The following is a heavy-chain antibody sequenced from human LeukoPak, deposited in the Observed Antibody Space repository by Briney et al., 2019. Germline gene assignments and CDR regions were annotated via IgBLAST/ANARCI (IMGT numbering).Heavy chain of an antibody. CDR3: ARGDNYDILTGYQTPSHLSDY. J-gene: IGHJ4*02. V-gene: IGHV1-2*02. CDR2: INPNSGDT. Sequence: ASVKVSCKASGYTFTGYYVHWVRQAPGQGLEWMGWINPNSGDTNFAQKFQGRVTMTKDTSISTAYMELSRLRSDDTAVYYCARGDNYDILTGYQTPSHLSDYWGQGTLVTVSS. CDR1: GYTFTGYY. D-gene: IGHD3-9*01.